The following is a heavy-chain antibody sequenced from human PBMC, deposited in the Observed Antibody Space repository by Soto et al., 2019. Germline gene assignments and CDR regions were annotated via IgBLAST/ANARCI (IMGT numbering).Heavy chain of an antibody. V-gene: IGHV3-33*06. CDR3: VKEWTPRRAFDY. CDR2: IGFDGTNI. D-gene: IGHD5-12*01. J-gene: IGHJ4*02. Sequence: QGQLVESGGGVVQPGRSLRLSCVASGFDFKTYGMHWVRQAPGKGLEWVAVIGFDGTNIHYSDSVRGRFSISRDNSKNTLYLQMNSLRVDDTAKYYCVKEWTPRRAFDYWGQGVLVTVSS. CDR1: GFDFKTYG.